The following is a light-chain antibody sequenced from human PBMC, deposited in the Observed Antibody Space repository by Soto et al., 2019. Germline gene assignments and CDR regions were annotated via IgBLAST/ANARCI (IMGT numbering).Light chain of an antibody. CDR3: QSYDSSLSGWL. CDR2: GDS. J-gene: IGLJ3*02. CDR1: SSNIGAGYN. Sequence: QYVLTQPPSVSGAPGQRVTISCTGSSSNIGAGYNVHWYQQVPGTAPKLLIYGDSNRPSGVPDRFSCSKSGTSASLAITGLQAEDVADYYCQSYDSSLSGWLFGGGTKLTVL. V-gene: IGLV1-40*01.